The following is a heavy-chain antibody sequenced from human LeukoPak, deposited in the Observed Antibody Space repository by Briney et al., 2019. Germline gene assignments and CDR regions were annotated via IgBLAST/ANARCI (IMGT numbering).Heavy chain of an antibody. Sequence: SVKVSCKASGGTFSSYAISWVRQAPGQGLEWMGRIIPIFGTANYAQKFQGRVTITTDESTSTAYMELSSLRSEDTAVYYCASNGLWLNAFDIWGQGTMVTVSS. V-gene: IGHV1-69*05. CDR1: GGTFSSYA. CDR3: ASNGLWLNAFDI. J-gene: IGHJ3*02. D-gene: IGHD5-18*01. CDR2: IIPIFGTA.